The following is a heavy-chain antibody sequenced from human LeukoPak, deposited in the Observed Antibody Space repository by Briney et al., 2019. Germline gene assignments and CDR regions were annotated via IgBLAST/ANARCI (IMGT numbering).Heavy chain of an antibody. D-gene: IGHD2-2*02. V-gene: IGHV3-21*01. CDR1: GFTFSSYS. J-gene: IGHJ4*02. CDR3: ARSDCSSTSCDKRGNFDY. Sequence: GGSLRLSCAASGFTFSSYSMNWVRQAPGKGLEWVSSISSSGTYIYYADSVRGRFTISRDNAKNSVYLQMNSLRAEDTAVYYCARSDCSSTSCDKRGNFDYWGQGTLVTVSS. CDR2: ISSSGTYI.